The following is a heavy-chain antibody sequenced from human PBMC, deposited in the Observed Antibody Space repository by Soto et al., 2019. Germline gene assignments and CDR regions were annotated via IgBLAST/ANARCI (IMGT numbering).Heavy chain of an antibody. D-gene: IGHD3-22*01. J-gene: IGHJ4*02. V-gene: IGHV3-23*01. CDR1: GFTFSSYA. CDR2: ISGSGGST. Sequence: PGGSLRLSCAASGFTFSSYAMSWVRQAPGKGLEWVSAISGSGGSTYYADSVKGRFTISRDNSKNTLYLQMNSLRAEDTAVYYCAKDYYYDSSGYALFDYWGQGTPVTVSS. CDR3: AKDYYYDSSGYALFDY.